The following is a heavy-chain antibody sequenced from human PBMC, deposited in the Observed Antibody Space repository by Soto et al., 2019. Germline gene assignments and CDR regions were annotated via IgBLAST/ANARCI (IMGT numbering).Heavy chain of an antibody. CDR3: ARRGSAIRY. CDR1: GASFSDYY. CDR2: INHSGST. V-gene: IGHV4-34*01. D-gene: IGHD2-2*01. J-gene: IGHJ4*02. Sequence: QVQLQQWGAGLLKPSETLSLTCAVYGASFSDYYWSWIRQPPGKGLEWSGEINHSGSTNYNPSLKSRVTISVDTSKNQFSLNLSSVTAADTAVYYCARRGSAIRYWGQGTLVTVSS.